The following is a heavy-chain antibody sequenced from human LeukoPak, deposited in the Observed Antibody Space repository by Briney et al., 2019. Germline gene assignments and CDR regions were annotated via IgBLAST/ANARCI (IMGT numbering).Heavy chain of an antibody. Sequence: GASVKVSCKASGYTFTSYAMHWVRQAPGQRLEWMGWINAGNGNTKYSQKFQGRVTITRDTSASTAYMELSSLRSEDTAVYYCARGFYGDYRGNWFDPWGQGTLVTVSS. CDR2: INAGNGNT. V-gene: IGHV1-3*01. J-gene: IGHJ5*02. D-gene: IGHD4-17*01. CDR1: GYTFTSYA. CDR3: ARGFYGDYRGNWFDP.